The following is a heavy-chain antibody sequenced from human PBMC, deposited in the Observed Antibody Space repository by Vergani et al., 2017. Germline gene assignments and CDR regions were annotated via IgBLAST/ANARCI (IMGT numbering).Heavy chain of an antibody. D-gene: IGHD2-21*02. CDR2: IYYSGST. CDR1: GGSISSSSYY. CDR3: ASHIVVVTAHFDL. Sequence: QLQLQESGPGLVKPSETLSLTCTVSGGSISSSSYYLGWIRQPPGKGLEWIGSIYYSGSTYYNPSLKSRVTISVDTSKNQFSLRLSSVTAADTAVYYCASHIVVVTAHFDLWGRGTLVTVSS. V-gene: IGHV4-39*01. J-gene: IGHJ2*01.